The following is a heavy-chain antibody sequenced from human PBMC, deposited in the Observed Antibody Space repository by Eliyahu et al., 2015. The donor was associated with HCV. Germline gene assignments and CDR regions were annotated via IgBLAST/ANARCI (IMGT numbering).Heavy chain of an antibody. V-gene: IGHV3-9*01. J-gene: IGHJ1*01. D-gene: IGHD4-17*01. CDR3: AKGSAEDGDYRYFQS. Sequence: EVQLVESGGGLVQPGRSLRLSXXASGFXFXXYAMHXVRQAPGKGLEWVSGISWNSGSIDYADSVKGRFTISRDNAKNSLYLQMNSLRVEDTALYYCAKGSAEDGDYRYFQSWGQGTLVTVSS. CDR2: ISWNSGSI. CDR1: GFXFXXYA.